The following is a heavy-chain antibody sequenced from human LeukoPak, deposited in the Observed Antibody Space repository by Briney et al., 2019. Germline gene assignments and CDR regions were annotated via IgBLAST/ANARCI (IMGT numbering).Heavy chain of an antibody. J-gene: IGHJ4*02. CDR1: GFTFSYFW. D-gene: IGHD4-17*01. CDR3: ARDFDGPRASDY. CDR2: TNTDGSYS. V-gene: IGHV3-74*01. Sequence: GGSLRLSCAASGFTFSYFWMHWFRQTPGKGLVWVSCTNTDGSYSSYADSVKGRFTISRDNVRDTLYLQMSSLRAEDSAVYYCARDFDGPRASDYWGQGISVTVSS.